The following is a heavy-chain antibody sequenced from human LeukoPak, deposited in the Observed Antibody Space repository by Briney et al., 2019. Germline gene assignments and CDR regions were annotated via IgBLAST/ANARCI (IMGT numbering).Heavy chain of an antibody. CDR2: ISSSSSTI. Sequence: GGSLRLSCAASGFTFSSYSMNWVRQAPGKGLEWVSYISSSSSTIYYADSLKGRFTISRDDAENSLYLRMNSLRAEDTAVYYCARDSSVTAAPIDYWGQGTLVTVSS. J-gene: IGHJ4*02. CDR3: ARDSSVTAAPIDY. CDR1: GFTFSSYS. D-gene: IGHD2-2*01. V-gene: IGHV3-48*01.